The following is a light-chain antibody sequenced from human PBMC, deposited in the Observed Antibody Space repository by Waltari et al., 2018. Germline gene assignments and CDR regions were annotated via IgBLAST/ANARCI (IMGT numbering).Light chain of an antibody. Sequence: DIVMTQSPDSLAVSLGERATFNCRSSQSVLSVSTNKNYLAWYQHKPGQPPKLLIYWASTRESGAPDRFSGSGSGTDFTLTISSLQAEDVALYYCQQYYTTPHTFGQGTKLEIK. J-gene: IGKJ2*01. CDR1: QSVLSVSTNKNY. CDR2: WAS. V-gene: IGKV4-1*01. CDR3: QQYYTTPHT.